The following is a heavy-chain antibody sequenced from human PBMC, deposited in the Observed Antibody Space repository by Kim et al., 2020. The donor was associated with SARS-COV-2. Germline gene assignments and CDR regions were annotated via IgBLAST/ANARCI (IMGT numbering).Heavy chain of an antibody. D-gene: IGHD6-19*01. Sequence: SETLSLTCTVSGDSIISYYWTWIRQPPGMGLEWIGYISLTGNINYDSSLKSRVTISIDPSKSQFSLKLTSVTAADTAIYYCARGDPYNNGYYWFDPWGQGTLVTVSS. J-gene: IGHJ5*02. CDR1: GDSIISYY. CDR2: ISLTGNI. V-gene: IGHV4-59*01. CDR3: ARGDPYNNGYYWFDP.